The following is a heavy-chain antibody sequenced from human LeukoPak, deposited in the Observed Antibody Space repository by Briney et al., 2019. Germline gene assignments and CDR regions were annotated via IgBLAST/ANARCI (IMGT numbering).Heavy chain of an antibody. CDR3: ARVVTGYYYYYCMDV. V-gene: IGHV4-59*01. D-gene: IGHD5-18*01. CDR1: GGSISSYY. Sequence: SETLSLTCTVSGGSISSYYWSWIRQPPGKGLEWIGYIYYSGSTNYNPSLKSRVTISVDTSKNQFSLKLSSVTAADTAVYYCARVVTGYYYYYCMDVWGKGTTVTVSS. J-gene: IGHJ6*03. CDR2: IYYSGST.